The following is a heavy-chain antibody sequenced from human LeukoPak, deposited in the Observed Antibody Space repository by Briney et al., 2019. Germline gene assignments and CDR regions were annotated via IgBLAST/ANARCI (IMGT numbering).Heavy chain of an antibody. CDR1: GFTFSDYY. CDR2: ISSSGSTI. J-gene: IGHJ4*02. CDR3: ASQLYSYGSRNLGH. V-gene: IGHV3-11*01. D-gene: IGHD5-18*01. Sequence: GGSLRLSCAASGFTFSDYYMSWIRQAPGKGLEWVSYISSSGSTIYYADSVKGRFTISRDNAKNSLYLQMNSLRAEDTAVYYCASQLYSYGSRNLGHWGQGTLVTVSS.